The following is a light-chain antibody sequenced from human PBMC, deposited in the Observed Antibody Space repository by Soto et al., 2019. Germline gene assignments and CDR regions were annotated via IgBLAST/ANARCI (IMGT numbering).Light chain of an antibody. Sequence: EIVATEAPATRAVSKGEEATRSSMASQSVSSYLAWHQQKPGQAPTLLIYGASTWPTGIPARFSGSGSGTEFTLTISSLQSEDSATYYCQQYDNWPPTLGQGTRLEIK. CDR1: QSVSSY. CDR2: GAS. CDR3: QQYDNWPPT. V-gene: IGKV3-15*01. J-gene: IGKJ5*01.